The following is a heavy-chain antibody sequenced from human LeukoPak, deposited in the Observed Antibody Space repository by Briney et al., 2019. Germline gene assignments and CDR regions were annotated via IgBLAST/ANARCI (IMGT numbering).Heavy chain of an antibody. J-gene: IGHJ5*02. CDR2: IYYSGST. Sequence: ASETLSLTCTVPGGSISSYYWSWIRQPPGKGLEWIGYIYYSGSTNYNPSLKSRVTISVDTSKNQFSLKLSSVTAADTAVYYCARGSTMVRGSRGVLFDPWGQGTLVTVSS. CDR3: ARGSTMVRGSRGVLFDP. CDR1: GGSISSYY. D-gene: IGHD3-10*01. V-gene: IGHV4-59*01.